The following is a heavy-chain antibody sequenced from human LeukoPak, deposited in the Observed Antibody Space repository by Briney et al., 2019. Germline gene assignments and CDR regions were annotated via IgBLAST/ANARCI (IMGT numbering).Heavy chain of an antibody. D-gene: IGHD3-22*01. J-gene: IGHJ6*02. CDR1: GFVFSRYW. Sequence: GGSLRLSCAASGFVFSRYWMTWVRQAPGKGLEWVANIKDDGKDKYYVDSVKGRFTISRDNAKNSLYLQMNSLRAEDTAVYYCASGIRYYYDSSGYVDYYGMDVWGQGTTVTVSS. CDR3: ASGIRYYYDSSGYVDYYGMDV. V-gene: IGHV3-7*01. CDR2: IKDDGKDK.